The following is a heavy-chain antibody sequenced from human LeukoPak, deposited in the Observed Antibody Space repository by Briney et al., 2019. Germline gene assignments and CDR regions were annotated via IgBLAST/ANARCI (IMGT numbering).Heavy chain of an antibody. D-gene: IGHD1-1*01. CDR3: AKDLIRGERRTGYGMDV. CDR2: ISYDGSNK. J-gene: IGHJ6*02. Sequence: PGGSLRLSCAASGFTFSSYGMHWVRQAPGKGLEWVAVISYDGSNKYYADSVKGRFTISRDNSKNTLYLQMNSLRAEDTAVYYCAKDLIRGERRTGYGMDVWGQGTTVTVSS. CDR1: GFTFSSYG. V-gene: IGHV3-30*18.